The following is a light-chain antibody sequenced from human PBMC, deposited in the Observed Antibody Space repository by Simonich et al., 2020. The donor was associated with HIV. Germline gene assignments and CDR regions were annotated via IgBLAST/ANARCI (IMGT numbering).Light chain of an antibody. CDR3: GADHGSGSNFVWV. CDR2: VVTGGIVG. V-gene: IGLV9-49*01. CDR1: SGYSNYK. J-gene: IGLJ3*02. Sequence: QPVLTQPPSASASLGASVTLTCTLSSGYSNYKVDWYQQRPGKGPRFGLRVVTGGIVGSRGEGIPDRFSVLGSGLNRYLTIKNIQEEDESDYHCGADHGSGSNFVWVFGGGTKLTVL.